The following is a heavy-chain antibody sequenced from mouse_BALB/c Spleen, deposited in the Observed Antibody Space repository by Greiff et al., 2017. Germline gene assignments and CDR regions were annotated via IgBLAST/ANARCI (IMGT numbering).Heavy chain of an antibody. CDR1: GYTFTSYT. CDR2: INPSSGYT. V-gene: IGHV1-4*01. J-gene: IGHJ4*01. CDR3: ARERDDYDDYAMDY. D-gene: IGHD2-4*01. Sequence: QVQLKQSGAELARPGASVKMSCKASGYTFTSYTMHWVKQRPGQGLEWIGYINPSSGYTNYNQKFKDKATLTADKSSSTAYMQLSSLTSEDSAVYYCARERDDYDDYAMDYWGQGTSVTVSS.